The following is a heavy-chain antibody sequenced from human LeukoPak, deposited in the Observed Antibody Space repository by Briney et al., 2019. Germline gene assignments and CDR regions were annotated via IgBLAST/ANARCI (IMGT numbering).Heavy chain of an antibody. V-gene: IGHV3-30*04. CDR3: ARDGSQRASPFDY. Sequence: GGSLRLSCAASGFTFSSYAMHWVRQAPGKGLEWVAVISYDGSNKYYADSVKGRFTISRDKSKNTLFLQMNSLRAEDTAIYYCARDGSQRASPFDYWGQGTLATVS. CDR2: ISYDGSNK. CDR1: GFTFSSYA. D-gene: IGHD1-1*01. J-gene: IGHJ4*02.